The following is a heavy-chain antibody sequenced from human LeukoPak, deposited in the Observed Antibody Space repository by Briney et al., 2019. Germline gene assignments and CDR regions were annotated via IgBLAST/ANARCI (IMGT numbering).Heavy chain of an antibody. V-gene: IGHV1-69*13. CDR3: ARAMLGYCGSNSCYGWYYFDY. CDR1: GCTFSSYA. Sequence: SVKVSCKASGCTFSSYAISWVRQAPGQGLEWMGGIIPIIGKANYAQKFQGRVTITANDSTSTAYMELSSLRSEDTAVYYCARAMLGYCGSNSCYGWYYFDYWGQGTLVTVSS. J-gene: IGHJ4*02. D-gene: IGHD2-2*01. CDR2: IIPIIGKA.